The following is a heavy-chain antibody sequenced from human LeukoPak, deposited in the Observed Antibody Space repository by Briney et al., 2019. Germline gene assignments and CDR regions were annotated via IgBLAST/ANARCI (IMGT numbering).Heavy chain of an antibody. CDR1: GGSFSGYY. D-gene: IGHD1-14*01. V-gene: IGHV4-34*01. J-gene: IGHJ4*02. CDR3: ARKTGVAYYFDY. CDR2: INHSGST. Sequence: SGTLSLTCAVYGGSFSGYYWSWIRQPPGKGLEWIGEINHSGSTNYNPSLKSRVTISVDTSKNQFSLKLSSVTAADTAVYYCARKTGVAYYFDYWGQGTLVTVSS.